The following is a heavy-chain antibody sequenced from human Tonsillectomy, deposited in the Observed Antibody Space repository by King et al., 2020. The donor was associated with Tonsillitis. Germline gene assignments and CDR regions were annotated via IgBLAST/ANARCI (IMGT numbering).Heavy chain of an antibody. CDR3: ARLLPEYSRSAGCFDY. J-gene: IGHJ4*02. V-gene: IGHV4-59*08. D-gene: IGHD6-6*01. CDR1: GGSIRSHY. CDR2: IFSSGST. Sequence: QLQESGPGLAKPSETLSLTCTVSGGSIRSHYWGWIRQPPGKGPEWIGDIFSSGSTNYNPSLKSRVTISVDTSKNQFSLKLSSVTAADTAVYYCARLLPEYSRSAGCFDYWGQGTLVTVSS.